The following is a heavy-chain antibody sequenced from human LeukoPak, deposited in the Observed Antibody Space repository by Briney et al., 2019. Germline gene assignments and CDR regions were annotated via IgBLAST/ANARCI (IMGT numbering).Heavy chain of an antibody. CDR1: GFSFGSYA. Sequence: GGSLRLSCAASGFSFGSYAMSWVRQAAGKGLEWVSEICGSVSGSGDCTHYADSVKGRFTISRDNSKKTLYLQMNSLRSEDTAVYYCARDVPPPHYDFWSGPVITDYYYGMDAWGQGTTVTVSS. V-gene: IGHV3-23*01. D-gene: IGHD3-3*01. J-gene: IGHJ6*02. CDR2: ICGSVSGSGDCT. CDR3: ARDVPPPHYDFWSGPVITDYYYGMDA.